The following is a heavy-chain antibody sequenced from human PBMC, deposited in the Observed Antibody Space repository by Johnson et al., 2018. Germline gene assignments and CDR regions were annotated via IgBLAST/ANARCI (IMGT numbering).Heavy chain of an antibody. J-gene: IGHJ6*03. CDR3: AKEGSTSIYYYYYMDV. CDR1: GFTFSSYG. D-gene: IGHD2-2*01. V-gene: IGHV3-30*18. CDR2: ISYDGSNK. Sequence: VQLVESGGGVVQPGRSLRLSCAASGFTFSSYGMHWVRQAPGKGLEWVAVISYDGSNKYYGDSVKGRFTISRDNSKNTLYLQMNSRRAEDTAVYYCAKEGSTSIYYYYYMDVWGKGTTVTVSS.